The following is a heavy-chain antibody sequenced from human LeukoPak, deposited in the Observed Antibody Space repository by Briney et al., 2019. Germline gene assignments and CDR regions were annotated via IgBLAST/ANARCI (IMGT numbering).Heavy chain of an antibody. CDR2: ISSSSSTI. Sequence: PGGSLRLSCAASRFTFSSYSMNWVRRAPGKGLEWVSYISSSSSTIYYADSVKGRFTISRDNAKNSLYLQMNSLRAEDTAVYFCARDGYCSSTSCLDIWGQGTMVTVSS. CDR3: ARDGYCSSTSCLDI. CDR1: RFTFSSYS. D-gene: IGHD2-2*03. J-gene: IGHJ3*02. V-gene: IGHV3-48*01.